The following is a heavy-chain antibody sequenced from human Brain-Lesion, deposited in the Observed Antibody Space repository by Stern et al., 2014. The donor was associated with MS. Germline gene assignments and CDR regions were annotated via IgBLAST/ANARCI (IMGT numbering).Heavy chain of an antibody. CDR1: GFTFGNYW. CDR3: ARVYNTIYGIVTQRGSGMDV. CDR2: IKEDGTEK. V-gene: IGHV3-7*01. D-gene: IGHD3-3*01. Sequence: EVQLVQSGGGLVQPGGSLTISCTAAGFTFGNYWMTLVRQAPGKGLEWVANIKEDGTEKNYVDSVKGRFNISRDNARNSLYLQMNSLRVEDTALYYCARVYNTIYGIVTQRGSGMDVWGQGTTVIVSS. J-gene: IGHJ6*02.